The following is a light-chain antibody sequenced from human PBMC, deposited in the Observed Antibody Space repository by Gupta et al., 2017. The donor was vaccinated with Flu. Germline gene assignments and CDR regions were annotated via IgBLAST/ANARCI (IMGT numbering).Light chain of an antibody. J-gene: IGKJ2*01. V-gene: IGKV2-30*02. Sequence: VTLGQPASISCRSSQGLVHSDGNTYLNWFHQRPGRPPRRLIYRVSNRDSGVPDRISGSGSGTDFTLKISGVEAEDVGIYYCMQGVHWPYTFGQGTKLEIK. CDR2: RVS. CDR1: QGLVHSDGNTY. CDR3: MQGVHWPYT.